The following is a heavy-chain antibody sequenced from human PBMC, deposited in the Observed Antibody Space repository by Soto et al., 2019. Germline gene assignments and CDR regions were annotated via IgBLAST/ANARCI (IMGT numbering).Heavy chain of an antibody. Sequence: PGWSLRLSCAASGFTYSSYGMHWVLQAPGKGLEWVAVIWYDVSNKYYADSVKGRFTISRDNSKNTLYLQMNSLRAEDTAVYYCARDPFRQLVRTIWFDPWGQGTLVTVSS. V-gene: IGHV3-33*01. CDR1: GFTYSSYG. CDR3: ARDPFRQLVRTIWFDP. D-gene: IGHD6-6*01. J-gene: IGHJ5*02. CDR2: IWYDVSNK.